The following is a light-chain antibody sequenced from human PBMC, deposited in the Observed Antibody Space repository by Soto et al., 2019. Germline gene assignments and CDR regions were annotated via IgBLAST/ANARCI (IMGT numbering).Light chain of an antibody. Sequence: DIQLTQSPSSLSASVGDRVTITCRVSQGISSYLNWYRQKPGKVPKLLIYSASNLQSGVPSRFSGSGSGTDFALTITSLQAEDFATYYCQQLRMYPSTFGGGTKVAIK. V-gene: IGKV1-27*01. CDR2: SAS. CDR3: QQLRMYPST. J-gene: IGKJ4*01. CDR1: QGISSY.